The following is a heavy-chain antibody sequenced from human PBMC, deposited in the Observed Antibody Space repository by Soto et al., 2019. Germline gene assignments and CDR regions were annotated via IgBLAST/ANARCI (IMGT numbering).Heavy chain of an antibody. CDR1: GYLFTSSD. CDR2: LNPTTGNT. CDR3: TRGRMMITFGGAIVIDY. V-gene: IGHV1-8*01. Sequence: QVQLVQSGAEVKKPGASVKVSCKASGYLFTSSDINWVRQATGQGVEWMGWLNPTTGNTGYAQNFQGRVTMTGNSSISTAYMELSSLKSEDTAVYYCTRGRMMITFGGAIVIDYWGQGSLVTVSS. D-gene: IGHD3-16*02. J-gene: IGHJ4*02.